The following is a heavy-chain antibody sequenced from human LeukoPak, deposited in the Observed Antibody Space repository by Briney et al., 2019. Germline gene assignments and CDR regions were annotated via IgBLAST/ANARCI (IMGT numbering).Heavy chain of an antibody. CDR2: IKQDESEK. Sequence: PGGSLRLSCVASGFTFSNYWMSWVRQAPGKGLEWVANIKQDESEKYYVDSVKCRFTISRDNAKNTLYLQMNSLRSEDTAVYYCAKGVSSSWSNDAFDIWGQGTMVTVSS. J-gene: IGHJ3*02. CDR3: AKGVSSSWSNDAFDI. CDR1: GFTFSNYW. V-gene: IGHV3-7*02. D-gene: IGHD6-13*01.